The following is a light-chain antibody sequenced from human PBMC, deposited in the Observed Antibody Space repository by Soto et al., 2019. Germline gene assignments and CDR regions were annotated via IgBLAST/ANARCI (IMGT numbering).Light chain of an antibody. V-gene: IGLV1-44*01. CDR2: NNN. CDR1: SSNIGTNA. Sequence: QSVLTQPPSASATPGQRVTISCSGSSSNIGTNAVNWYQQLPGTAPSLLIYNNNQRPSGVPARFSGSKSGTSASLAISGLQSEDEATYFCSAWADSLSVLFVFGAGTKVTVL. J-gene: IGLJ1*01. CDR3: SAWADSLSVLFV.